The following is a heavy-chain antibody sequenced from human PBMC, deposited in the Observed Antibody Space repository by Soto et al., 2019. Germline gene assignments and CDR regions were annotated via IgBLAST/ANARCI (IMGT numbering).Heavy chain of an antibody. J-gene: IGHJ4*02. Sequence: QLQLQESGSGLVKPSQTLSLTCAVSGGSISSGGYSWSWIRQPPGKGLEWIGYIYHSGSTYYNPSLKSRVTISVDRSKNQFSLKLSSVTAADTAVYYCASRITDSSGYYYFDYWGQGTLVTVSS. D-gene: IGHD3-22*01. CDR2: IYHSGST. CDR1: GGSISSGGYS. V-gene: IGHV4-30-2*01. CDR3: ASRITDSSGYYYFDY.